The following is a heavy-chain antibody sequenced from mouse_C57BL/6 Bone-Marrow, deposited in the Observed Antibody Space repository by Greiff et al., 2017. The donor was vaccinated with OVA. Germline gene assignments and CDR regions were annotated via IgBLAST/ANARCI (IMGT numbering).Heavy chain of an antibody. J-gene: IGHJ4*01. CDR2: ISRGSSTI. Sequence: EVNLVESGGGLVKPGGSLKLSCAASGFTFSDYGMHWVRQAPEKGLEWVAYISRGSSTIYYADTVKGRFTITRDNAKNTLFLQISRLRDEDTAVYYCARMGGAMDYWGQGTSVTVSS. CDR3: ARMGGAMDY. CDR1: GFTFSDYG. V-gene: IGHV5-17*01.